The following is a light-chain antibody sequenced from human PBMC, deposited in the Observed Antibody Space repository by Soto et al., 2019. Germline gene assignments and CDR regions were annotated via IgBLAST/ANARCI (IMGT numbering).Light chain of an antibody. CDR1: QSVGSN. V-gene: IGKV3-15*01. CDR2: GAS. J-gene: IGKJ5*01. CDR3: QQYNNWPPVT. Sequence: ELVLTQSPGTLSLSPGERATLSCRASQSVGSNLAWYQQKAGQAPRLLIYGASTRATGIPARFSGSGSGTEFTLTISSLQSEDFALYYGQQYNNWPPVTFGQGTRLEIK.